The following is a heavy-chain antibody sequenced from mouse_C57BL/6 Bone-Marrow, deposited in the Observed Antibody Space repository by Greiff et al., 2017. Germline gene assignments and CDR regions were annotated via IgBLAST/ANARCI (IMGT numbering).Heavy chain of an antibody. D-gene: IGHD2-3*01. CDR3: AREGLLRWYFDG. CDR2: IDPSDSET. Sequence: QVQLQQPGAELVRPGSSVKLSCKASGYTFTSYWMHWVKQRPIQGLEWIGNIDPSDSETHYNQKFKDKATLTVDKSSSTAYMQLSSLTSEDSAVYYCAREGLLRWYFDGWGKGTTVTVSS. V-gene: IGHV1-52*01. J-gene: IGHJ1*03. CDR1: GYTFTSYW.